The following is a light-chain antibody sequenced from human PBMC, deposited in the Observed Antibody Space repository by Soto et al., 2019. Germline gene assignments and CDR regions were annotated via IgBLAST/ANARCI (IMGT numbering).Light chain of an antibody. J-gene: IGKJ2*01. Sequence: EIVMTQSPATLSVSPGERATLSCRASQSVSSNLAWYQQKPGQAPRLLIYGASTRATGIPARFSGSGSGTEFTLTISSLQYDDVAFYYCQQNNNWPTFGQGTKLEIK. CDR3: QQNNNWPT. CDR1: QSVSSN. V-gene: IGKV3-15*01. CDR2: GAS.